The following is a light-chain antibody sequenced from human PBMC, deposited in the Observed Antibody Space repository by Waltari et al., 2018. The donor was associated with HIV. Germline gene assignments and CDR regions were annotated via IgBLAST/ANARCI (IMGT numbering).Light chain of an antibody. CDR2: SVS. Sequence: QSALTQSASVSGSPGQSITISCTGTSSDVGGYNYVSWYQQRPGKAPKLVIYSVSNRPSGVSNRFAGSTAGNTACLTISGLQAEDEAEYYCSSYTSSNTVIFGGGTRVTVL. CDR1: SSDVGGYNY. V-gene: IGLV2-14*01. CDR3: SSYTSSNTVI. J-gene: IGLJ2*01.